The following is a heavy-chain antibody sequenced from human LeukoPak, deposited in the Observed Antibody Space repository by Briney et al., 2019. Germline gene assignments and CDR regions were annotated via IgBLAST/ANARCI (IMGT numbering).Heavy chain of an antibody. CDR3: ATHVGFWSQRGGWFDP. Sequence: PSETLSLTCTVSGGSISSRSYYWGWIRQPPGKGLEWIGTIYYTGSTYYSPSLKSRVTISVDTSKNQFSLKVISVTAADTAVYYCATHVGFWSQRGGWFDPWGQGSLVSVSS. V-gene: IGHV4-39*07. CDR1: GGSISSRSYY. D-gene: IGHD3-3*01. J-gene: IGHJ5*02. CDR2: IYYTGST.